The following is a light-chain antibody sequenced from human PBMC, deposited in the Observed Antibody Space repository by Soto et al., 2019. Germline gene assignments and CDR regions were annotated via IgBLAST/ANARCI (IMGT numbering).Light chain of an antibody. CDR1: SSNIGGNT. CDR2: SNS. Sequence: QSVLTQPPSASGTPGQRVTISCSGSSSNIGGNTVNWYQKVPGAAPKLLIFSNSQRPSGVPDRYSGSKSGTSASLAIGGLQSEDEADYYCSTWDDSLNGPLFGGGTKLTVL. CDR3: STWDDSLNGPL. V-gene: IGLV1-44*01. J-gene: IGLJ2*01.